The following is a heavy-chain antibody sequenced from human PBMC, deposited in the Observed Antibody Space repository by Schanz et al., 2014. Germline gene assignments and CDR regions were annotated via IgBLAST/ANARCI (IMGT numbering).Heavy chain of an antibody. CDR2: IYDGGST. Sequence: QVQLQESGPGLVKPSQTLSLTCTVSGGSISSGGYYWSWIRQHPGKGLEWIGYIYDGGSTYYNPSLKSRVTISVDTSKNQFSLRLSSVTAADTAVYYCARGGRTTYNYYYGMDVWGQGTTXTVSS. CDR3: ARGGRTTYNYYYGMDV. J-gene: IGHJ6*02. D-gene: IGHD1-1*01. V-gene: IGHV4-31*03. CDR1: GGSISSGGYY.